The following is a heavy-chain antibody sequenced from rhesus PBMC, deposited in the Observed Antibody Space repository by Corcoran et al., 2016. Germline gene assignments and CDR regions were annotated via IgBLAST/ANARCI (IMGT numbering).Heavy chain of an antibody. CDR3: AREPEYSNYVHH. CDR1: GSSISIDY. V-gene: IGHV4-147*01. D-gene: IGHD4-23*01. Sequence: QVQLQESGPGLVKPSETLSLTCAVSGSSISIDYWSCLRPPPWKGREWIGCIHGSSGITYNNPSLKSRVTMSTDTSKNQFSLKLNSLTAEDTAFYYCAREPEYSNYVHHWDQGVLVTVSS. CDR2: IHGSSGIT. J-gene: IGHJ4*01.